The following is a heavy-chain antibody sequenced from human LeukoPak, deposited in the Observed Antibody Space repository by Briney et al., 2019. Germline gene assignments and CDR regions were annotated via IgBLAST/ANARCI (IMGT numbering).Heavy chain of an antibody. D-gene: IGHD3-9*01. V-gene: IGHV6-1*01. CDR3: DRGRYYDIRLEFDR. J-gene: IGHJ5*02. CDR2: AYYRYKCYN. CDR1: GYSVSSNSAA. Sequence: SQTLSLTCAISGYSVSSNSAAWNWITQSPSRGLEWLGRAYYRYKCYNDYEVYVKIRITINPDTSKTQFSLQLNSVAPEDAAEYYCDRGRYYDIRLEFDRWRQGSQV.